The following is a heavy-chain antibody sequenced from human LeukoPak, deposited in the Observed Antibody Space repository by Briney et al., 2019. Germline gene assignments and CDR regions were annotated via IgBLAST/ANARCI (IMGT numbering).Heavy chain of an antibody. CDR3: AKSGIEAAGSLVYFDY. D-gene: IGHD6-13*01. CDR2: ISYDGSNK. J-gene: IGHJ4*02. Sequence: GGSLRLSCAASGFTFSSYGMHWVRQAPGKGLECVAVISYDGSNKYYTDSVKGRFTISRDNSKNTLYLQMNSLRAEDTAVYYCAKSGIEAAGSLVYFDYWGQGTLVTASS. V-gene: IGHV3-30*18. CDR1: GFTFSSYG.